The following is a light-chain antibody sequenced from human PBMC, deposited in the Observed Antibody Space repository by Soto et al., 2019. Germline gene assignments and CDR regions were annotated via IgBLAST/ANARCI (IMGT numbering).Light chain of an antibody. CDR1: QSVSSN. J-gene: IGKJ2*01. CDR3: QQYNNWPPHTMYT. V-gene: IGKV3-15*01. Sequence: EIVMTQSPATLSVSPGERATLSCRASQSVSSNLAWYQQKPGQAPRLLIYGASTRATGIPARFSGSGSGTEFTLTISSLQSEDFAVYYCQQYNNWPPHTMYTFGQGTKVDIK. CDR2: GAS.